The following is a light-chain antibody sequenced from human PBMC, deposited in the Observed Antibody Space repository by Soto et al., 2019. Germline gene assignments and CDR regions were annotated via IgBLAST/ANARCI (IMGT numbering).Light chain of an antibody. CDR1: SSNIGTSY. V-gene: IGLV1-47*01. CDR2: RND. J-gene: IGLJ2*01. Sequence: QSVLTQPPSASGTPGQRVTISCSGSSSNIGTSYVYWYQQLPGTAPKLLIYRNDQRPSGVPDRLSGSKSGTSASLAISGLRSEDEADYYLSAWDDSLRGRVFGGGTQLTVL. CDR3: SAWDDSLRGRV.